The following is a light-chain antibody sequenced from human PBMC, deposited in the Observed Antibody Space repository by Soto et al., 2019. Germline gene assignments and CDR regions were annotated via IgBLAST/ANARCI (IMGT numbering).Light chain of an antibody. Sequence: EIVLTQSPATLSLSPGERATLSCRASQSVSSFLAWYRQKPGQAPGLLIYDASNRATGIPARFSGSGSGTDFTLTISSLEPEDFAVYYCQQRSIWPITFGQGTRLEIK. J-gene: IGKJ5*01. V-gene: IGKV3-11*01. CDR3: QQRSIWPIT. CDR1: QSVSSF. CDR2: DAS.